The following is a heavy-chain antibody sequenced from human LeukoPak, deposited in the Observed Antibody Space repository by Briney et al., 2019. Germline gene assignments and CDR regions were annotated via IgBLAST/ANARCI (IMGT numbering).Heavy chain of an antibody. CDR1: GFTVSNNY. D-gene: IGHD2-2*01. CDR2: IYSGGTT. J-gene: IGHJ5*02. CDR3: AKYPSSTSSS. V-gene: IGHV3-66*01. Sequence: GGSLRLSCAASGFTVSNNYMNWVRQAPGKGLEWVSLIYSGGTTYYADSVKGRFTISRDGSKNTLYLQMNSLRAQDTAVYYCAKYPSSTSSSLGQGTLVTVSS.